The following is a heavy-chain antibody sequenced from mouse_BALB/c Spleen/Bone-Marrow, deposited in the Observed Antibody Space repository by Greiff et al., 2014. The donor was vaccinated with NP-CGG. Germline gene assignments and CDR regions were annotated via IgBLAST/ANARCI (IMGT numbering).Heavy chain of an antibody. CDR3: TRDYDYDY. V-gene: IGHV5-6-3*01. J-gene: IGHJ2*01. CDR1: GFTFSSYG. CDR2: INSNGGST. D-gene: IGHD2-4*01. Sequence: EVKLVESGGGLVQPGGSLKLSCAASGFTFSSYGMSWVRQTPDKRLELVATINSNGGSTYYPDSVKGRFTISRDNAKNTLYQQMSSLKSEDTAMYYCTRDYDYDYWGQGTTLTVSS.